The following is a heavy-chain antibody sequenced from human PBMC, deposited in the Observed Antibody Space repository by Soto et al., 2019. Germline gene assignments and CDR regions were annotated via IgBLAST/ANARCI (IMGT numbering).Heavy chain of an antibody. CDR3: ARAAGSTESYHYGRDV. V-gene: IGHV4-59*01. CDR2: IYYSGNT. CDR1: GGSISSYY. J-gene: IGHJ6*02. D-gene: IGHD3-10*01. Sequence: PSETLSLTCTVSGGSISSYYWSWIRQSPGKGLEWIGCIYYSGNTNYNPSLKSRVTISVTTSKNTLSLRLTYVTAADKAGEEXARAAGSTESYHYGRDVWGQXTTVTVSS.